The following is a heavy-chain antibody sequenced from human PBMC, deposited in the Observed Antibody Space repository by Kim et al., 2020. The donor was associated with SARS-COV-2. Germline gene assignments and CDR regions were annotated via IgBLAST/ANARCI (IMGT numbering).Heavy chain of an antibody. J-gene: IGHJ4*02. CDR3: ARAPLGLWFGELLPDY. CDR2: ISSSGSTI. D-gene: IGHD3-10*01. Sequence: GGSLRLSCAASGFTFSSYEMNWVRQAPGKGLEWVSYISSSGSTIYYADSVKGRFTISRDNAKNSLYLQMNSLRAEDTAVYYCARAPLGLWFGELLPDYWGQGTLVTVSS. CDR1: GFTFSSYE. V-gene: IGHV3-48*03.